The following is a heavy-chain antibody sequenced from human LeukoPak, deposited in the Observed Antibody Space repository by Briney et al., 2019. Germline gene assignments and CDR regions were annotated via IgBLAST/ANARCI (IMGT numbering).Heavy chain of an antibody. V-gene: IGHV4-61*02. CDR2: IYTSGST. CDR1: GGSISSGSYY. D-gene: IGHD3-16*02. J-gene: IGHJ4*02. CDR3: ARYVWGSYPTFEDY. Sequence: SETLSLTCTVSGGSISSGSYYWSWIRQPAGKGLEWIGRIYTSGSTNYNPSLKSRVTISVDTSKNQFSLKLSSVTAADTAVYYCARYVWGSYPTFEDYWGQGTLVTVSS.